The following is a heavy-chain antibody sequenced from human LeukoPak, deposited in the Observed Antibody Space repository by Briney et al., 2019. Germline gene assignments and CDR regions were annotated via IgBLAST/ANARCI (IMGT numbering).Heavy chain of an antibody. D-gene: IGHD3-3*01. V-gene: IGHV4-4*07. CDR1: GGSISSYY. J-gene: IGHJ4*02. CDR3: GRDSGVVLKS. CDR2: IYTSGST. Sequence: SETLSLTCTVSGGSISSYYWSWIRQPAGNGLELIWRIYTSGSTNYNPSLKSRVTMSVTPSKNQFSQKLSAVTAADTAVYYCGRDSGVVLKSWGQGTLVTVSS.